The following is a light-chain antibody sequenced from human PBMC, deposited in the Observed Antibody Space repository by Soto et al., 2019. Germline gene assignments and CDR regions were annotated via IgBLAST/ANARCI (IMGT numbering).Light chain of an antibody. CDR2: ENN. J-gene: IGLJ2*01. Sequence: NFMLTQPHSVSESPGKTLSISCTRSSGSIANNDVQWYQQRPGSAPTTVIYENNQRLSAVPDRFSGSTDGSSNSASLTISGLQTEDEADYYCQSYDSDFVVFGGGTQLTVL. CDR1: SGSIANND. CDR3: QSYDSDFVV. V-gene: IGLV6-57*04.